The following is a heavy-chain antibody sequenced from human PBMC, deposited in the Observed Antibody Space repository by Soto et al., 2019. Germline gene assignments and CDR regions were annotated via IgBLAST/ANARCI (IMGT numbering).Heavy chain of an antibody. V-gene: IGHV4-59*01. D-gene: IGHD2-15*01. J-gene: IGHJ3*02. CDR2: IYYSGST. CDR1: GGSLSSYY. CDR3: ARAYEFDRHCGGGSCYSGAFRI. Sequence: QVQLQESGPVLVKPSETLSLTCTVSGGSLSSYYWSWIRQPPGKGLEWIGYIYYSGSTNYNPSLQSRVTISVDTSKNQFSLKLSSATAADTAVYYCARAYEFDRHCGGGSCYSGAFRIWGQGTMVTVSS.